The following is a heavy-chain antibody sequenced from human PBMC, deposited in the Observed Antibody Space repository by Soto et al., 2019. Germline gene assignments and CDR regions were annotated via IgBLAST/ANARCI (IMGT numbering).Heavy chain of an antibody. CDR2: INPNSGVT. CDR3: ARRLGLLVTPIPGY. J-gene: IGHJ4*02. D-gene: IGHD2-21*02. Sequence: ASVKVSCKASGYTFTGYHMHWVRQAPGQGLEWMGWINPNSGVTIYAQKFQGRVIMTRETPITTAYMELSRLTSDDTAVYYCARRLGLLVTPIPGYWGQGTLVTVYS. CDR1: GYTFTGYH. V-gene: IGHV1-2*02.